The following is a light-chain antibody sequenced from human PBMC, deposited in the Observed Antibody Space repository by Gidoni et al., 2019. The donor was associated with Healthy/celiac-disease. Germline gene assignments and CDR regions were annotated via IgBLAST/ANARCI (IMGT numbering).Light chain of an antibody. V-gene: IGKV1-33*01. J-gene: IGKJ5*01. CDR3: QQYDNLPIT. CDR2: DAS. CDR1: QDISNY. Sequence: DIPLTQSPSSLSASVGDRVNITCQASQDISNYLNWYQQKPGKAPKLLIYDASNLETGVPSRFSGSGSGTDFTFTISSLQPEDIATYYCQQYDNLPITFGQGTRLEIK.